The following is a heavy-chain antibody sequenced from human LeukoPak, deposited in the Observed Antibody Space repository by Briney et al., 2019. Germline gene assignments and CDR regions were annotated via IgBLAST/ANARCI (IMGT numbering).Heavy chain of an antibody. CDR3: ARQTGSGLFILP. D-gene: IGHD3/OR15-3a*01. J-gene: IGHJ4*02. CDR2: IYYSGST. V-gene: IGHV4-39*01. Sequence: SETLSLTCTVSGGSISSSSYYWGWIRQPPGKGLEWIGSIYYSGSTYYNQSLKSRVTISVDTSKNQFSLKLSSVTAADTAVYYCARQTGSGLFILPGGQGTLVTVSS. CDR1: GGSISSSSYY.